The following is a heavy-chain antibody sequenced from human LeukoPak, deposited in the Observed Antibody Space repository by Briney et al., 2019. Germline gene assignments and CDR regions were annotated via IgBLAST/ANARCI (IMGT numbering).Heavy chain of an antibody. J-gene: IGHJ5*02. V-gene: IGHV3-23*01. CDR3: AKTEQRHWFDP. Sequence: GGSLRLSCAASRFTFSSYAMSWVRQAPGKGLEWVSAISGSGGSTYYADSVKGRFTIPRDNSKNTLYLQMNSLRAEDTAVYYCAKTEQRHWFDPWGQGTLVTVSS. CDR1: RFTFSSYA. D-gene: IGHD1/OR15-1a*01. CDR2: ISGSGGST.